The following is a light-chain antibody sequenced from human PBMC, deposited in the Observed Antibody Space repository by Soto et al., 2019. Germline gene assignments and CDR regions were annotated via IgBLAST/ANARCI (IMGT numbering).Light chain of an antibody. Sequence: QSVLTQPASVSESPGQSITISCTGTSSDVGGYNYVSWYHQHPGKAPKLIIYDVINRPSGVSNRFSGSKSGNTASLTISGLQAEDEADYYCNSYTSSSTYVFGTGTKLTVL. CDR1: SSDVGGYNY. J-gene: IGLJ1*01. V-gene: IGLV2-14*01. CDR3: NSYTSSSTYV. CDR2: DVI.